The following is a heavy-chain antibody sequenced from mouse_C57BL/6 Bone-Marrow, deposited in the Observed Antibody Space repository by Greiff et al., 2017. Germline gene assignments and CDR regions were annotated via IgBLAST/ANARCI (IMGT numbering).Heavy chain of an antibody. V-gene: IGHV1-76*01. D-gene: IGHD2-5*01. CDR2: IYPGSGNT. CDR3: ARPYYSNHWYFDV. CDR1: GYTFTDYY. J-gene: IGHJ1*03. Sequence: VMLVESGAELVRPGASVKLSCKASGYTFTDYYINWVKQRPGQGLEWIARIYPGSGNTYYNEKFKGKATLTAEKSSSTAYMQLSSLTSEDSAVYFCARPYYSNHWYFDVWGTGTTVTVSS.